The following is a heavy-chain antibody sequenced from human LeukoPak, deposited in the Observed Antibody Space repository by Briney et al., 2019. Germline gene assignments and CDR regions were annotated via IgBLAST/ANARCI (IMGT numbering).Heavy chain of an antibody. CDR3: AKGVVAATNAAYYGMDV. CDR1: GFTFSSYG. D-gene: IGHD2-15*01. CDR2: IWYDGSNK. Sequence: GRSLRLSCAASGFTFSSYGMHWVRQAPGKGLEWVAVIWYDGSNKYYADSVKGRFTISRDNSKNTLYLQMNSLRPEDTAVYYCAKGVVAATNAAYYGMDVWGQGTTVTVSS. J-gene: IGHJ6*02. V-gene: IGHV3-33*06.